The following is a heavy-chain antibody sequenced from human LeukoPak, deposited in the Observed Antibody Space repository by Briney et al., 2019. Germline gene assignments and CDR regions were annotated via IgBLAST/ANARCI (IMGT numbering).Heavy chain of an antibody. D-gene: IGHD6-19*01. CDR1: GFTFDDYA. V-gene: IGHV3-9*01. J-gene: IGHJ6*02. CDR3: AKGQVGAVAGPHYYYYYGMDV. Sequence: SLRLSCAASGFTFDDYAMHWVRQAPGKGLEWVSGISWNSGSIGYADSVKGRLTIFRDNAKNSLYVQMNSLRAEDTALYYCAKGQVGAVAGPHYYYYYGMDVWGQGTTVTVSS. CDR2: ISWNSGSI.